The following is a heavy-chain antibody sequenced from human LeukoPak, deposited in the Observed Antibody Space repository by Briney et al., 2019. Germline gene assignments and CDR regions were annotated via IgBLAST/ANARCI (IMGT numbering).Heavy chain of an antibody. CDR1: GFTFSSYA. J-gene: IGHJ4*02. V-gene: IGHV3-23*01. CDR2: ISGSGGST. Sequence: GGSLRLSCAASGFTFSSYAMSWVRQAPGKGLEWVSAISGSGGSTYYADSVKGRFTISRDNSKNTLYLQMNSLRAEDTAVYYCARAPPYNSGWYSDNWGQGTLVTVSS. CDR3: ARAPPYNSGWYSDN. D-gene: IGHD6-19*01.